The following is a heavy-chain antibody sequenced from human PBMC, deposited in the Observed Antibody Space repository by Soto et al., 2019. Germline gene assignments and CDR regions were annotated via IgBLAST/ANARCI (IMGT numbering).Heavy chain of an antibody. J-gene: IGHJ5*02. CDR1: GYTFTSYG. D-gene: IGHD2-2*01. Sequence: QVQLVQSGAEVKKPGASVKVSCKASGYTFTSYGISWVRQAPGQGLEWMGWISAYNGNTNYAQKLQGRVTMTTDTSTSTAYMELRSLRSDDTAVYYCARDIVVVPAARKRSSWFDPWGQGTLVTVSS. V-gene: IGHV1-18*01. CDR2: ISAYNGNT. CDR3: ARDIVVVPAARKRSSWFDP.